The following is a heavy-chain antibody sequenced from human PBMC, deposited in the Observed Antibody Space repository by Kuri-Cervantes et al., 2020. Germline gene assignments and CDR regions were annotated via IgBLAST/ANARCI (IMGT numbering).Heavy chain of an antibody. CDR2: ISYDGSNK. V-gene: IGHV3-30*18. CDR3: AKDYYPALYYYDSSGYYGALDY. D-gene: IGHD3-22*01. Sequence: GGSLKISCAASGFTFSSYGMHWVRQAPGKGLEWVAVISYDGSNKYYADSVKGRFTISGDNSKNTLYLQMNSLRAEDTAVYYCAKDYYPALYYYDSSGYYGALDYWGQGTLVTVSS. CDR1: GFTFSSYG. J-gene: IGHJ4*02.